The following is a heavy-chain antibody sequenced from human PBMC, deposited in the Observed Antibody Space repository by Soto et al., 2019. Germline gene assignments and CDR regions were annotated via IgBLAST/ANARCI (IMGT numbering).Heavy chain of an antibody. J-gene: IGHJ6*02. CDR1: GFTFSSYS. Sequence: EVQLVESGGGLVKPGGSLRLSCAASGFTFSSYSMNWVRQAPGKGLEWVSSISSSSSYIYYADSVKGRFTISRDNAKNSLYLQMNSLRAEDTAVYYCARRGYSYGYDRVDGMDVWGQGTTVTVSS. D-gene: IGHD5-18*01. CDR2: ISSSSSYI. CDR3: ARRGYSYGYDRVDGMDV. V-gene: IGHV3-21*01.